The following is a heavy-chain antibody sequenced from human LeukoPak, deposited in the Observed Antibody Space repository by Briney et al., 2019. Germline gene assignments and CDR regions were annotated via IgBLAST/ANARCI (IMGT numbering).Heavy chain of an antibody. CDR3: VKGRRGSSYVHYFDS. D-gene: IGHD5-18*01. CDR2: ISKNGSNT. Sequence: PGGSLRLSCEVSGLIFETYGMHWVRQAPGKGLEWVGVISKNGSNTYYGDSVKGRFTISRDNTKNTLSLQMNGLTTEDTGVYFCVKGRRGSSYVHYFDSWGQGTLVTVSS. J-gene: IGHJ4*02. V-gene: IGHV3-30*18. CDR1: GLIFETYG.